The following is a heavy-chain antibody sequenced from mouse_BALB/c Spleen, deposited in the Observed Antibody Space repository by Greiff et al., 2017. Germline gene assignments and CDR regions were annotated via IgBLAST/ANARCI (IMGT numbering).Heavy chain of an antibody. V-gene: IGHV1-5*01. Sequence: VQLQQSGTVLARPGASVKMSSKASGYSFTSYWMHWVKQRPGQGLEWIGAIYPGNSDTSYNQKFKGKAKLTAVTSASTAYMELSSLTNEDSAVYYCTRDLYDWFAYWGQGTLVTVSA. D-gene: IGHD2-12*01. CDR3: TRDLYDWFAY. CDR2: IYPGNSDT. J-gene: IGHJ3*01. CDR1: GYSFTSYW.